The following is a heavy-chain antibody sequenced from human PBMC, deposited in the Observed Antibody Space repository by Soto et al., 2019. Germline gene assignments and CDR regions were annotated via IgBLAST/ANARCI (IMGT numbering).Heavy chain of an antibody. Sequence: VQLAESGGGLAQPGGSLRLSCAASGFTLSGYAMDWVRQAPGKGLEYVSGISSNGVGTYYANSVQGRFTISRDNSRVTVYLQMGSLRPEDMAVYYCARRARPDFYYMDVWGKGTMVTVSS. CDR2: ISSNGVGT. CDR1: GFTLSGYA. J-gene: IGHJ6*03. V-gene: IGHV3-64*01. D-gene: IGHD6-6*01. CDR3: ARRARPDFYYMDV.